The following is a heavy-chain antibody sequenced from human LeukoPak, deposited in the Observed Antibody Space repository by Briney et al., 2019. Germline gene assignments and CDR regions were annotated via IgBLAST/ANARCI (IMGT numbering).Heavy chain of an antibody. J-gene: IGHJ4*02. V-gene: IGHV3-30*02. CDR2: LRYDGSNK. CDR3: AKDRGRYCSGGSCYTTHYFDY. CDR1: GFTFSSYG. D-gene: IGHD2-15*01. Sequence: PGGSLRLSCAASGFTFSSYGMHWGRQAPGKGLEWGAFLRYDGSNKYYADSVKGRFTIPRDNSKNTLYLQMNSLRAEDTAVYYCAKDRGRYCSGGSCYTTHYFDYWGQGTLVTVSS.